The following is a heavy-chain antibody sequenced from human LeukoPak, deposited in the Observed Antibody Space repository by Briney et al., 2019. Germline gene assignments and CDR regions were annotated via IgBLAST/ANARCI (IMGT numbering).Heavy chain of an antibody. CDR2: VVPMFGIR. D-gene: IGHD5-12*01. Sequence: SVKVSCKTSGGTFNNYAISWVRQATGQGLGWMGRVVPMFGIRNYPQTFRGRVNITADKATNTVYMELRSLRAEDTAIYYCATEPSRSYSFDHLDFWGLGTPVTVSS. J-gene: IGHJ4*02. CDR3: ATEPSRSYSFDHLDF. V-gene: IGHV1-69*04. CDR1: GGTFNNYA.